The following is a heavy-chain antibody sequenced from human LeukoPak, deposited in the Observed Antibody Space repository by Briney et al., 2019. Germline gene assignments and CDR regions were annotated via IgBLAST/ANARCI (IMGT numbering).Heavy chain of an antibody. Sequence: GGSLRLSCAASGFTFSSYWMSWVRQAPGKGLEWVANIKQGGSEKYYVDSVKGRFTISRDNAKNSLYLQMNSLRAEDTAVYYCARGPYSGSYYFDYWGQGTLVTVSS. CDR2: IKQGGSEK. V-gene: IGHV3-7*01. CDR3: ARGPYSGSYYFDY. J-gene: IGHJ4*02. D-gene: IGHD1-26*01. CDR1: GFTFSSYW.